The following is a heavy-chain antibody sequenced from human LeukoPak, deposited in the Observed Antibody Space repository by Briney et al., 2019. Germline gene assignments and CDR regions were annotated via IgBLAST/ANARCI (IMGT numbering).Heavy chain of an antibody. V-gene: IGHV1-8*02. D-gene: IGHD3-10*01. CDR1: GDTFTGYY. CDR2: MNPNSGDT. J-gene: IGHJ4*02. Sequence: GASVKVSCKASGDTFTGYYMHWVRQATGQGLEWMGWMNPNSGDTGYAQKFQGRVTMTRNTSINTAYRELSGLEFEDTAGYYVARGYCHYGSGNCDYWGQGTLVSVRS. CDR3: ARGYCHYGSGNCDY.